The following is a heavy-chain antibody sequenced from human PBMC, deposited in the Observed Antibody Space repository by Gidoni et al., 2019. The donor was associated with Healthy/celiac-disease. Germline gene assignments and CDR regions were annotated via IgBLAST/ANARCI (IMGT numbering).Heavy chain of an antibody. CDR2: IYYSGST. CDR3: ARGLGGYYYDSSPSFFDY. CDR1: GGSISSYY. J-gene: IGHJ4*02. V-gene: IGHV4-59*01. Sequence: QVQLQESGPGLVKPSETLSLTCTVSGGSISSYYWRWIRQPPGKGLDVSGYIYYSGSTNYNPALKSRVTISVDTSKNQLSLKLSSVTAADTAVYYCARGLGGYYYDSSPSFFDYWGQGTLVTVSS. D-gene: IGHD3-22*01.